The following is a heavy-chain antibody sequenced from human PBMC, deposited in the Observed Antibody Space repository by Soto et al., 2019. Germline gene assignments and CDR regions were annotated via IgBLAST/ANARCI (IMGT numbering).Heavy chain of an antibody. Sequence: GGSLRLSCAVSGFTFSAYWMHWVRQVPGKGLTWVSRISDDGSTATYADSVKGRFVISRDNAKNSLYLEMNTLRADDSGLYYCARGPRVSSTGTGVHCGPGTLVTVSS. D-gene: IGHD1-1*01. CDR3: ARGPRVSSTGTGVH. V-gene: IGHV3-74*01. CDR1: GFTFSAYW. J-gene: IGHJ4*02. CDR2: ISDDGSTA.